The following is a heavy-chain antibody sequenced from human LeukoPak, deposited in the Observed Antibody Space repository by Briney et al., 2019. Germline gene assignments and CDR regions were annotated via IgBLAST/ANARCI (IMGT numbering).Heavy chain of an antibody. Sequence: GASVKVSCKASGYILTTYGISWVRQAPGQGLEWMGWISAYNGDTDFAQHLQGRVSMTIDASTNTAYMELSRLRSDDTAVYYCAKDFGLRYSSSWYYYFDYWGQGTLVTVSS. CDR2: ISAYNGDT. J-gene: IGHJ4*02. V-gene: IGHV1-18*01. D-gene: IGHD6-13*01. CDR1: GYILTTYG. CDR3: AKDFGLRYSSSWYYYFDY.